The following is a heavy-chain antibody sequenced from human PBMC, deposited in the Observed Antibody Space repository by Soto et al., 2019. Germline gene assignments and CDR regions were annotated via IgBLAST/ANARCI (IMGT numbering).Heavy chain of an antibody. V-gene: IGHV4-30-4*01. CDR3: ARGRYCLTGRCFPNWFDS. CDR1: GDSISTVDYF. Sequence: SETLSLTCSVSGDSISTVDYFWAWIRQPPGQALEYIGYIYKSTTTYYNPSFESRVAISLDTSKSQFSLNVTSVTAADTSVYFCARGRYCLTGRCFPNWFDSWGQGTLVTVSS. J-gene: IGHJ5*01. D-gene: IGHD2-15*01. CDR2: IYKSTTT.